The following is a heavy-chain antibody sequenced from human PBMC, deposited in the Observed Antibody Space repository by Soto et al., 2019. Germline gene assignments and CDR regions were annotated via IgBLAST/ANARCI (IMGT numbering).Heavy chain of an antibody. CDR3: ARDWGTTTQDLRWFDP. CDR1: GASIWSSDD. Sequence: ASVPLSLSYGVAGASIWSSDDWGWIRQPPWKGLEWIGTIHHGGSSFYNPSLKSRVTMSVDTSKNQFSLKLRSVTAADTAVYFCARDWGTTTQDLRWFDPWGQGTLVTVSS. V-gene: IGHV4-38-2*02. D-gene: IGHD3-16*01. J-gene: IGHJ5*02. CDR2: IHHGGSS.